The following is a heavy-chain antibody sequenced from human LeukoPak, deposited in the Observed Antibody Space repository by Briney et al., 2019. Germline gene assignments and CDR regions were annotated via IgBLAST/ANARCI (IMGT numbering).Heavy chain of an antibody. CDR2: ISWNSGSI. Sequence: GGSLRLSCAASGFTFDDYAMHWVRQAPGMGLEWVSGISWNSGSIGYADSVKGRFTISRDNAKNSLYLQMNSLRAEDTALYYCAKDRVAVARAIDYWGQGTLVTVSS. D-gene: IGHD6-19*01. V-gene: IGHV3-9*01. J-gene: IGHJ4*02. CDR3: AKDRVAVARAIDY. CDR1: GFTFDDYA.